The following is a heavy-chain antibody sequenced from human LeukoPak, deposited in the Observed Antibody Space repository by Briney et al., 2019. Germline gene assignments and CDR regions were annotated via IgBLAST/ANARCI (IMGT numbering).Heavy chain of an antibody. J-gene: IGHJ4*02. Sequence: SQTLSLTCTVSGGSISSGSYYWSWIRQPAGKGLEWIGRIYTSGSTNYNPSLKSRVTISVDTSKNQFSLKLSSVTAADTAVYYCARDRTDCSSTSCYTVFDYWGQGTLVTVSS. CDR2: IYTSGST. D-gene: IGHD2-2*01. V-gene: IGHV4-61*02. CDR3: ARDRTDCSSTSCYTVFDY. CDR1: GGSISSGSYY.